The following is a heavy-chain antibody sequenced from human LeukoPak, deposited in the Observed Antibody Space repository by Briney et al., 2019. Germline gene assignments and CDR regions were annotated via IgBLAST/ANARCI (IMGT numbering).Heavy chain of an antibody. J-gene: IGHJ4*02. CDR2: IYHSGST. Sequence: SETLSLTCTVSGASINSSSYSWGWIRQPPGKGLEWIGSIYHSGSTYYNPSLKSRVTISVGTSKNQLSLKLNSVTAADTALYYCARPYKNWGFVYWGQGTLVTVSS. D-gene: IGHD7-27*01. CDR1: GASINSSSYS. V-gene: IGHV4-39*01. CDR3: ARPYKNWGFVY.